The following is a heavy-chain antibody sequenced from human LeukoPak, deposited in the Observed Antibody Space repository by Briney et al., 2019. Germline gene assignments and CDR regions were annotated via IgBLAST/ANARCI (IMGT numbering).Heavy chain of an antibody. CDR1: GGSLSSYY. CDR2: IYYSGNT. J-gene: IGHJ4*02. V-gene: IGHV4-59*12. CDR3: AREGIRYSSGWLDY. Sequence: SETLSLTCTVSGGSLSSYYWSWIRQPPGKGLEWIGYIYYSGNTNYNPSLKSRVTISVDTSKNQFSLKLSSVTAADTAVYYCAREGIRYSSGWLDYWGQGTLVTVSS. D-gene: IGHD6-19*01.